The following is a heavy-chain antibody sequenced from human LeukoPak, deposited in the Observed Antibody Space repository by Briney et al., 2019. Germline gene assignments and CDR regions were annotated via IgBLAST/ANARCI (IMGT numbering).Heavy chain of an antibody. Sequence: GGSLRLSCAASGFTFNSYWMHWVRQAPGKGLVWVSRINNDGTSTSYADSVKGRFTISRDNAKSTLYLQMNSLRAEDTAVYYCARDLTRYCSSTSCPSVDYGMDVWGQGTTVTVSS. CDR2: INNDGTST. CDR3: ARDLTRYCSSTSCPSVDYGMDV. CDR1: GFTFNSYW. J-gene: IGHJ6*02. D-gene: IGHD2-2*01. V-gene: IGHV3-74*01.